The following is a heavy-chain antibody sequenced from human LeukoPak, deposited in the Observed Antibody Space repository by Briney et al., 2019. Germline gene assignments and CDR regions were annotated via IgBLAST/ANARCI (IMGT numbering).Heavy chain of an antibody. J-gene: IGHJ4*02. CDR1: GFTVSSNY. CDR3: ARHYYYDSSGSTHQYYFDY. V-gene: IGHV3-66*02. D-gene: IGHD3-22*01. CDR2: IYSGGST. Sequence: PGGSLRLSCAASGFTVSSNYMSWVRQAPGKGLEWVSVIYSGGSTYYADSVKGRFTISRDNSKNTLYLQMNSLRAEDTAVYYCARHYYYDSSGSTHQYYFDYWGQGTLVTVSS.